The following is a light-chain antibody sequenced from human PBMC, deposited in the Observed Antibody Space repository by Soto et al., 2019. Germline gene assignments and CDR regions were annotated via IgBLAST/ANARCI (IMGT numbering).Light chain of an antibody. V-gene: IGLV2-8*01. CDR2: EVS. CDR1: SSDVGGSNY. Sequence: QSALTQPTSATGSPGQSGTFSCTGTSSDVGGSNYVSWYQQHPGKAPKLMIYEVSQRPSGVPDRFSGSKSGNTASLTVSGLQAEDEADYYCCSYAGSNSWVFGTGTKVTVL. CDR3: CSYAGSNSWV. J-gene: IGLJ1*01.